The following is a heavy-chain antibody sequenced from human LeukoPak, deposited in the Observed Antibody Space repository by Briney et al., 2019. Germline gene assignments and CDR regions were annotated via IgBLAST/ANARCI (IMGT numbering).Heavy chain of an antibody. CDR3: ARVRGGVWGSYRYDY. Sequence: GGSLRLSCAASGFTYSSYWMSWVRQDPGKGLEWVSNIKQDGSEKYYVDSVKGRFTISRDNAKNSLYLQMNSLRAEDTAVYYCARVRGGVWGSYRYDYWGQGTLVTVSS. D-gene: IGHD3-16*02. V-gene: IGHV3-7*01. J-gene: IGHJ4*02. CDR2: IKQDGSEK. CDR1: GFTYSSYW.